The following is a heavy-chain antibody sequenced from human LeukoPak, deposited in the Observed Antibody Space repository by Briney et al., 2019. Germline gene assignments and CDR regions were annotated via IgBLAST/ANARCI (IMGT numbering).Heavy chain of an antibody. J-gene: IGHJ2*01. D-gene: IGHD2-21*02. Sequence: PSETLSLTCTVSGDSISYYYWSWIRQPPGKGLEWIGYIYYSGSSDYNPSLKSRVTISVDRSKNQFSLKLSSVTAADTAVYYCARASLAYCGGDCYYYWYFDLWGRGTLVTVSS. CDR3: ARASLAYCGGDCYYYWYFDL. CDR2: IYYSGSS. V-gene: IGHV4-59*12. CDR1: GDSISYYY.